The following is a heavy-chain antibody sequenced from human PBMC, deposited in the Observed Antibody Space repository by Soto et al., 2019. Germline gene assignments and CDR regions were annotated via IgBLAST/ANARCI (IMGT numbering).Heavy chain of an antibody. CDR1: GGTFSSYA. V-gene: IGHV1-69*01. J-gene: IGHJ6*02. D-gene: IGHD2-2*01. CDR2: IIPTSGTA. CDR3: ARSQGSSTSLEIYYYYYCGMDV. Sequence: QVQLVQSGAEVKKPGSSVKVSCKASGGTFSSYAISWVRQAPGQGLEWMGGIIPTSGTANYAQKFQGRVTITADESTRSAYMELSSVRSEDTAVYYCARSQGSSTSLEIYYYYYCGMDVWGQGTTVTVSS.